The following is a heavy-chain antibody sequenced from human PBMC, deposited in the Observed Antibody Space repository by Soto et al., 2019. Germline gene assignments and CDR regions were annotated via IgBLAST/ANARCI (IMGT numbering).Heavy chain of an antibody. CDR3: ATRGRLPYDFWSGSNYYYGKDV. CDR2: IYSGGST. J-gene: IGHJ6*02. CDR1: GFTVSSNY. V-gene: IGHV3-53*01. D-gene: IGHD3-3*01. Sequence: GGSLRLSCAASGFTVSSNYMSWVRQAPGKGLEWVSVIYSGGSTYYADSVKGRFTISRDNSKNTLYLQMNSLRAEDTAVYYCATRGRLPYDFWSGSNYYYGKDVWGQGTTVTVSS.